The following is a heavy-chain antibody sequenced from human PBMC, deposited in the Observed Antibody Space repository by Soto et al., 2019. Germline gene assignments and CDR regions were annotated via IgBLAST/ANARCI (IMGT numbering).Heavy chain of an antibody. CDR1: GFTLSNNY. CDR2: IYSSGRT. J-gene: IGHJ4*02. CDR3: ARARDGYNFLYGPT. D-gene: IGHD5-12*01. Sequence: GGSLRLSCAASGFTLSNNYMSWVRQAPGKGLEWVSVIYSSGRTDYADSVKGRFTISRDKSENTLYLQMDSLRVEDTAVYYCARARDGYNFLYGPTRGPATLVPVSS. V-gene: IGHV3-53*01.